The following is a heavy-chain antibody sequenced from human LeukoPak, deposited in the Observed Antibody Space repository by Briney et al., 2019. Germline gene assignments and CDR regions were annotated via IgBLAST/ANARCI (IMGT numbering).Heavy chain of an antibody. J-gene: IGHJ6*03. V-gene: IGHV4-59*01. CDR1: DGSISSYY. Sequence: SETLSLTCTVPDGSISSYYWSWIRQPPGKGLEWIGYIYYSGSTNYNPSLRSRVTISVDTSKNQFSLKLSSVTAADTAVYYCARAGGMGYSSSSGYYYYYMDVWGKGTTVTVSS. CDR3: ARAGGMGYSSSSGYYYYYMDV. CDR2: IYYSGST. D-gene: IGHD6-6*01.